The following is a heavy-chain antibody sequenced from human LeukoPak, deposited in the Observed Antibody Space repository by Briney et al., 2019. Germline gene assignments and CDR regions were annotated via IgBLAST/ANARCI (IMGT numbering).Heavy chain of an antibody. CDR1: KFTFSSYV. Sequence: PGGSLRLSCGASKFTFSSYVMNWVRQAPGKGLEWVSSISSSSSYIYYADSVKGRFTISRDNAKNSLYLQMNSLRAEDTAVYYCARDTIAAAGPGFYYYMDVWGKGTTVTVSS. D-gene: IGHD6-13*01. V-gene: IGHV3-21*01. CDR2: ISSSSSYI. CDR3: ARDTIAAAGPGFYYYMDV. J-gene: IGHJ6*03.